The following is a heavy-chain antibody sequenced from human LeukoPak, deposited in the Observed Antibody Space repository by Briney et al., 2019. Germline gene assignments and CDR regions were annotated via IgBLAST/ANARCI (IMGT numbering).Heavy chain of an antibody. V-gene: IGHV3-21*01. D-gene: IGHD2-21*01. Sequence: GGSLRLSCAASGFTFSSYSMNWVRQAPGKGLEWVSSISSSSSYIYYADSVKGRFTISRDNAKNSLYLQMNSLRAEDTAVYYCARGLDCYPQTFHYWGQGTLVSVSS. J-gene: IGHJ4*02. CDR1: GFTFSSYS. CDR2: ISSSSSYI. CDR3: ARGLDCYPQTFHY.